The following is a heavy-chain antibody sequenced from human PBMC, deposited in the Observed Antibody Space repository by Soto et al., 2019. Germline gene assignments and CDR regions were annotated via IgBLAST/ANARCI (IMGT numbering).Heavy chain of an antibody. J-gene: IGHJ4*02. V-gene: IGHV6-1*01. CDR3: ARFGSGWWFDY. CDR1: GASVSSNSVA. CDR2: TYYRSKWYN. Sequence: QVQLQQSGPGLVTPSQTLSPTCAISGASVSSNSVAWNLLRQPPSRGLGWLGRTYYRSKWYNDYAVSMISRIPLHPDTSQNPFSLQLNSVTPEDTAVYYCARFGSGWWFDYWGKGSLVAVSS. D-gene: IGHD6-19*01.